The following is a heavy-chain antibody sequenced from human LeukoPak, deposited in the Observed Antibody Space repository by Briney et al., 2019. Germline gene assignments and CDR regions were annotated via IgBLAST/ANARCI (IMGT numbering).Heavy chain of an antibody. CDR3: ARQGGSGSYYERYYYYGMDV. J-gene: IGHJ6*02. CDR1: GGSISSGGYY. V-gene: IGHV4-31*03. Sequence: SQTLSLTCTVSGGSISSGGYYWSWIRQHPGKGLEWIGYIYYSGSTYYNPSLKSRVTISVDTSKNQFSLKLSSVTAADTAVYYCARQGGSGSYYERYYYYGMDVWGQGTTVTVSS. CDR2: IYYSGST. D-gene: IGHD3-10*01.